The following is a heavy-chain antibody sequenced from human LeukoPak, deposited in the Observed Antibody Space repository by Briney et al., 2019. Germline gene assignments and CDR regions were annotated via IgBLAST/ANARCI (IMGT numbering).Heavy chain of an antibody. CDR1: GFTFSDYY. Sequence: GGSLRLSCAASGFTFSDYYMSRIRQAPGKGLEWVSYISPSGATISYADSVKGRFTTSRDNAKSSLYLQMNSPRAEDTAVYYCARCRGHSCCFDNWGQGTQVTVSS. CDR2: ISPSGATI. D-gene: IGHD2-15*01. CDR3: ARCRGHSCCFDN. J-gene: IGHJ4*02. V-gene: IGHV3-11*01.